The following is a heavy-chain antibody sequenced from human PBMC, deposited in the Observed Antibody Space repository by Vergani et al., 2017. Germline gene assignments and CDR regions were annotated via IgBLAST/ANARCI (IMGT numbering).Heavy chain of an antibody. J-gene: IGHJ4*02. CDR3: ARLSYDTTPYLQGGYDC. Sequence: EVQLVESGGGLVKPGGSLRLSCAASGFTFIMRAMSWVRQAPGKGLEWVSAISARYPSTYYADSVKGRFTISRDNSKNMLYLQMNSLRAEDTAVYYCARLSYDTTPYLQGGYDCWGQGTLVSVSS. CDR1: GFTFIMRA. CDR2: ISARYPST. D-gene: IGHD3-22*01. V-gene: IGHV3-23*04.